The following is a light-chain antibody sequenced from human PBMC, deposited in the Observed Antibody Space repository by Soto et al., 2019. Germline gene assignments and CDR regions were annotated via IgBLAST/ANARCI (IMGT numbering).Light chain of an antibody. Sequence: EIGLTQPPGTLSLSPGERATLSCRASQSISSNYLAWYQHKPGQGPRLLIFAASSRATGIPDRFSGSGSGTDFTLTISRLEPEDFALYYCQKYGSAFTFGPGTKVDIK. CDR2: AAS. CDR1: QSISSNY. V-gene: IGKV3-20*01. J-gene: IGKJ3*01. CDR3: QKYGSAFT.